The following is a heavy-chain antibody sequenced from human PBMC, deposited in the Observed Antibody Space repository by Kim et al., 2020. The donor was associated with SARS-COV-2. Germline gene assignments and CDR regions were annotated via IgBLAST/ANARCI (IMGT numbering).Heavy chain of an antibody. D-gene: IGHD3-3*02. V-gene: IGHV3-73*01. Sequence: GGSLRLSCGASGFTFSDSAMHWVRRASGKGLEWVGRIRSKVNGYATAYSASVRGRFTISRDDSRNTTYLQMNSLKTEDTAGDYCTRVPRTTLAFWDDFDIWGQGTMVAVSS. CDR3: TRVPRTTLAFWDDFDI. CDR2: IRSKVNGYAT. CDR1: GFTFSDSA. J-gene: IGHJ3*02.